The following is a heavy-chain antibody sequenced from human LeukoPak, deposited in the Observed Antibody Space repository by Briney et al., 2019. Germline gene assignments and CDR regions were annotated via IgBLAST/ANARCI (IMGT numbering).Heavy chain of an antibody. J-gene: IGHJ4*02. V-gene: IGHV1-69*10. CDR3: AFRYCSSTSCYQSFDY. Sequence: SVKVSCKASGYTFIGYYMHWVRQAPGQGLEWMGRIITILGIANYAQKFQGRVTITADKSTSTAYMELSSLRSEDTAVYYCAFRYCSSTSCYQSFDYWGQGTLVTVSS. CDR2: IITILGIA. CDR1: GYTFIGYY. D-gene: IGHD2-2*01.